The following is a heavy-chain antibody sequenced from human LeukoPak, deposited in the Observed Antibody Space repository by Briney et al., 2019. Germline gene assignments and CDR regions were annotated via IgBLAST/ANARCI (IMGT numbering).Heavy chain of an antibody. Sequence: PGGSLRLSCAASGFTVSSNYMSWVRQAPGKGLEWVSVIYSDSTTYYADSVKGRFTISRDNSKNTLFLQMNSLRAEDTAVYYCARDRGSYGEGFFDHWGQGTLVTVSS. CDR2: IYSDSTT. J-gene: IGHJ4*02. CDR1: GFTVSSNY. D-gene: IGHD1-26*01. CDR3: ARDRGSYGEGFFDH. V-gene: IGHV3-53*01.